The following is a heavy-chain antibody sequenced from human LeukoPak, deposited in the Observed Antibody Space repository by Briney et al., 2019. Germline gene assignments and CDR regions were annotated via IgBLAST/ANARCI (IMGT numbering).Heavy chain of an antibody. Sequence: GGSLRLSCAASGFTFSSYAMSWVRQAPGKGLERVSASGSGGNTYYADSVKGRFTISRDNSKNTLYLQMNSLRAEDTAVYYCARLLRYDSSGIDYWGQGTLVTVSS. D-gene: IGHD3-22*01. CDR3: ARLLRYDSSGIDY. CDR1: GFTFSSYA. CDR2: SGSGGNT. J-gene: IGHJ4*02. V-gene: IGHV3-23*01.